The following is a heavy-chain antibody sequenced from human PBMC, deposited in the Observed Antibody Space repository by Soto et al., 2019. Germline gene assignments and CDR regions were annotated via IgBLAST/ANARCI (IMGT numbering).Heavy chain of an antibody. CDR1: GGSISSGGYS. J-gene: IGHJ6*02. CDR2: IYHSGST. Sequence: QLQLQESGSGLVKPSQTLSLTCAVSGGSISSGGYSWSWIRQPPGKGLEWIGYIYHSGSTYYNPSLKSRVTISVDRSKTQFSLKLSSVTAADTAVYYCARYGDYYYYGMDVWGQGTTVTVSS. V-gene: IGHV4-30-2*01. CDR3: ARYGDYYYYGMDV. D-gene: IGHD2-8*01.